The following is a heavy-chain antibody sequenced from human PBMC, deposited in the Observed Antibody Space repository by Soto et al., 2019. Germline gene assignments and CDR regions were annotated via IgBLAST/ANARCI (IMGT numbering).Heavy chain of an antibody. CDR2: IYYTGST. CDR3: TRVGGYYGDYPNFDY. J-gene: IGHJ4*02. D-gene: IGHD4-17*01. Sequence: PSETLSLTCRVSGSSISSYYWSWLRQPPGKGLEWIGNIYYTGSTNYHPSLKSRVIMSVESSKKRFSLRLNSVTAADTAVYYCTRVGGYYGDYPNFDYWGQGALVTVSS. V-gene: IGHV4-59*01. CDR1: GSSISSYY.